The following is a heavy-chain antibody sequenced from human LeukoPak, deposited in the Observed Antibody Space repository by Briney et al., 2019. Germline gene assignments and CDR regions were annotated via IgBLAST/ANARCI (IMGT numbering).Heavy chain of an antibody. CDR1: GGTFTKSA. CDR2: FIPLLGTA. J-gene: IGHJ6*03. D-gene: IGHD3-10*01. Sequence: SSVKVSFKASGGTFTKSAFSWVRQAPGQGLEWMGGFIPLLGTANYAQEFQGRVTITADEYTSTAYMQLSSLRSEDTAMYFCTRVITIGQPPYYFDMDVWGKGTTVTVSS. CDR3: TRVITIGQPPYYFDMDV. V-gene: IGHV1-69*13.